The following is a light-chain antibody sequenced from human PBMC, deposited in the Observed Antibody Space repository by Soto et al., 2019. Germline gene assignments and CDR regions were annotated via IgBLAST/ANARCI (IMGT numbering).Light chain of an antibody. V-gene: IGKV1-39*01. CDR1: QSVDNY. J-gene: IGKJ1*01. CDR3: QQTYSIPWT. CDR2: VAS. Sequence: DIPMPQSPSSLSAFVGDRLTITCRASQSVDNYLNWYQHKPGKAPKLLISVASTLEPGVPSRFSGSGSGTDFTLTISSLHPEDFATYYCQQTYSIPWTVGQGTKVEI.